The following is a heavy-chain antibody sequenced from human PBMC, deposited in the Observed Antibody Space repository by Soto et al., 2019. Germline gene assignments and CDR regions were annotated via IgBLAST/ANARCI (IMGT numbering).Heavy chain of an antibody. CDR2: IYWDDDK. D-gene: IGHD3-10*01. Sequence: QTTLKESGPPVVKPTQTLTLTCTFSGFSLSTSGVAVGWIRQPPRKALEWLALIYWDDDKRYSPSLKSRLTITKDTSKNQVVLTVTNMDPVDTATYYCARVLRGVGDYWGQGTLVTVSS. CDR1: GFSLSTSGVA. J-gene: IGHJ4*02. V-gene: IGHV2-5*02. CDR3: ARVLRGVGDY.